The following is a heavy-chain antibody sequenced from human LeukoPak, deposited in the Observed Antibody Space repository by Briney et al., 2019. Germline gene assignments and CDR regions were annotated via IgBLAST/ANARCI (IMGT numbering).Heavy chain of an antibody. CDR3: AKSTGTTGDWYFDY. CDR1: GFTFSSYA. J-gene: IGHJ4*02. Sequence: GGSLRLSCAASGFTFSSYAMTWVRQAPGKGLEWVSAISGSGGATYYADSVKGRFTISRDNSKNTLYLQMNSLRAEDTAVYYCAKSTGTTGDWYFDYWGQGTLVTVSS. V-gene: IGHV3-23*01. CDR2: ISGSGGAT. D-gene: IGHD4-17*01.